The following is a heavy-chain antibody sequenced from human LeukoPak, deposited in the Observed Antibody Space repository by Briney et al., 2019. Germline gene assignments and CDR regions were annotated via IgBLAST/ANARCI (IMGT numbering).Heavy chain of an antibody. CDR1: GYSLPSYC. D-gene: IGHD3-10*01. CDR3: ARHTGLAFDI. Sequence: GESLKISRQGSGYSLPSYCIDWVRQMPGKSLEGMGIIYPGDSDTRYSPSFQGQVTISADKSISTAYLQWSSLKASDTAMYYCARHTGLAFDIWGQGTMVTVSS. CDR2: IYPGDSDT. V-gene: IGHV5-51*01. J-gene: IGHJ3*02.